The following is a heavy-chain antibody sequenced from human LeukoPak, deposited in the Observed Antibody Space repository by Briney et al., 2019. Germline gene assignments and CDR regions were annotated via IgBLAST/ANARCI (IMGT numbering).Heavy chain of an antibody. J-gene: IGHJ6*03. CDR1: GYTFTGYY. V-gene: IGHV1-2*02. CDR3: ARGLRALDFWSGSYYMDV. Sequence: ASVKVSCKASGYTFTGYYMHWVRQATGQGLEWMGWINPNSGGTNYAQKFQGRVTMTRDTSISTAYMELSRLRSDDTAVYYCARGLRALDFWSGSYYMDVWGKGTTVTVSS. D-gene: IGHD3-3*01. CDR2: INPNSGGT.